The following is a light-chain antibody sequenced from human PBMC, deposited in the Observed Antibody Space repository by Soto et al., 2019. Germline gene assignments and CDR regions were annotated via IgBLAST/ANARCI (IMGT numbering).Light chain of an antibody. CDR1: QSVISS. J-gene: IGKJ1*01. Sequence: VLTQSPRNLSLSPGERATLSCRASQSVISSFVDGYQPNPGKHHRLRSDGASSRATGIPARCSASGAGTEFTLTISSLKSEEWAVYYGQQYNNWPQTFGQGTKVDIK. CDR3: QQYNNWPQT. V-gene: IGKV3D-15*01. CDR2: GAS.